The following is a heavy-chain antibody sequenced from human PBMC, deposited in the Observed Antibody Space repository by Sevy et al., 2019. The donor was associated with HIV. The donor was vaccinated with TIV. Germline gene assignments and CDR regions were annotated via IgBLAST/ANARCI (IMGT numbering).Heavy chain of an antibody. Sequence: EGSLRLSCAASGFTFSSHAMHWVRQAPGKGLEWVAVIAYEGSNKYYADSVKGRFTISRDNSKNTLYLQMNSLRAEDTAVYYCARDGSVAGEQLVPEQWLGAASPYYYGMDVWGQGTTVTVSS. J-gene: IGHJ6*02. D-gene: IGHD6-13*01. CDR3: ARDGSVAGEQLVPEQWLGAASPYYYGMDV. CDR2: IAYEGSNK. V-gene: IGHV3-30*04. CDR1: GFTFSSHA.